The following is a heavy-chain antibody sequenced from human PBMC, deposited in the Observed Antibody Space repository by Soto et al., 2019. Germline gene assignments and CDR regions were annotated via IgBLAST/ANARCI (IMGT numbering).Heavy chain of an antibody. CDR2: ISSSGSTI. V-gene: IGHV3-11*01. J-gene: IGHJ4*02. D-gene: IGHD6-13*01. Sequence: GGSLRLSCAASGFTFSDYYMSWIRQAPGKGLEWVSYISSSGSTIYYADSVKGRFTISRDNAKNSLYLQMNSLRAEDAAVYYFARDRSSRWLFAYWGQGTLVPVSS. CDR1: GFTFSDYY. CDR3: ARDRSSRWLFAY.